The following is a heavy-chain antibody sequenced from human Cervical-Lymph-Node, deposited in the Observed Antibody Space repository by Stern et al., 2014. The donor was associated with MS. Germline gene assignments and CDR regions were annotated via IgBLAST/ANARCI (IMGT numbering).Heavy chain of an antibody. D-gene: IGHD3-10*01. CDR3: ARDYYGSLDY. Sequence: VQLVESGPGLVRPSETLSLTCPVSGGSVSTRDNQWSWIRQPPGKGLEWIGYFSHAGISNYNASLKSRVTISVDTSKNQFSLTLNFVTAADTAVYYCARDYYGSLDYWGQGVLVTVSS. V-gene: IGHV4-61*08. J-gene: IGHJ4*02. CDR1: GGSVSTRDNQ. CDR2: FSHAGIS.